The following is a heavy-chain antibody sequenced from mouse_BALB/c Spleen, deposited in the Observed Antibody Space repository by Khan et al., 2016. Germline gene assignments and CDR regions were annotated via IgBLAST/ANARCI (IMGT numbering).Heavy chain of an antibody. J-gene: IGHJ3*01. V-gene: IGHV5-9*02. CDR2: ISSGGSYT. CDR1: GFAFSSYD. CDR3: SRRDYGSSYKGFAY. D-gene: IGHD1-1*01. Sequence: EVELVESGGGLVKPGGSLKLSCAASGFAFSSYDMSWVRQTPEKRLEWVATISSGGSYTYYPDSVKGRFTISRDKARNTLYLQMSSLRSEDTALYYCSRRDYGSSYKGFAYWGQGTLVTVSA.